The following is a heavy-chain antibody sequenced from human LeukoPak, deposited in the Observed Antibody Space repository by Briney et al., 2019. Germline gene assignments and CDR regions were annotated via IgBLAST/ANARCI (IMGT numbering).Heavy chain of an antibody. CDR1: GGSFRGYY. Sequence: PSETLSLTCAVYGGSFRGYYWSWIRQPPGKGLEWIGEVNRSGNTDYNPSLKSRVTMSVDTSKNQFSLKLSSVTAADTAVYYSATGTNQYYYGLGVWGQGTTVTVSS. CDR2: VNRSGNT. D-gene: IGHD6-13*01. CDR3: ATGTNQYYYGLGV. J-gene: IGHJ6*02. V-gene: IGHV4-34*01.